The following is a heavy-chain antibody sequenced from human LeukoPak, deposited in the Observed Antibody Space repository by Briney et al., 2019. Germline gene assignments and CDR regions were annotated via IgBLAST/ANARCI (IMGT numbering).Heavy chain of an antibody. J-gene: IGHJ4*02. V-gene: IGHV3-7*01. CDR1: GFTFSSYW. Sequence: GGSLRLSCAASGFTFSSYWMSWVRQAPGKGLEWVANIKRDGSAIYYVDSVKRRFTISRDNAKNSLYLQMTSLTAEDTGVYYCATSADSPGNSWGQGTLITVSS. CDR2: IKRDGSAI. CDR3: ATSADSPGNS. D-gene: IGHD4-11*01.